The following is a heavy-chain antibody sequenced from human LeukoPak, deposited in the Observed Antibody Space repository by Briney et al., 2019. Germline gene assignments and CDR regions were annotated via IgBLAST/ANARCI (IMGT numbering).Heavy chain of an antibody. J-gene: IGHJ3*02. CDR1: GGSISSYY. D-gene: IGHD3-10*01. CDR2: INHSGST. CDR3: ALARDYYGSGSYYSAFDI. V-gene: IGHV4-34*01. Sequence: SETLSLTCTVSGGSISSYYWSWIRQPPGKGLEWIGEINHSGSTNYNPSLKSRVTISVDTSKNQFSLKLSSVTAADTAVYYCALARDYYGSGSYYSAFDIWGQGTMVTVSS.